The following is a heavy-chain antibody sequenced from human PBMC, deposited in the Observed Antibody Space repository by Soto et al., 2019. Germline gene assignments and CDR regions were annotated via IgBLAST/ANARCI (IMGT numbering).Heavy chain of an antibody. CDR1: GGSISSYY. V-gene: IGHV4-59*01. CDR3: AGVGRAAGVWFGELTRWFDP. D-gene: IGHD3-10*01. CDR2: IYYSGST. J-gene: IGHJ5*02. Sequence: QVQLQESGPGLVKPSETLSLTCTVSGGSISSYYWSWIRQPPGKGLEWIGYIYYSGSTNYNPSLKSRVTISVDTSKNQFSLKLSSVTAADTAVYYCAGVGRAAGVWFGELTRWFDPWGQGTLVTVSS.